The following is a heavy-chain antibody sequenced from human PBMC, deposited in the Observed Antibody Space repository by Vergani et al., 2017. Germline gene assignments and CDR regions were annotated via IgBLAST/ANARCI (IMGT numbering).Heavy chain of an antibody. CDR3: THRPDCSVGHSYDDY. CDR2: VFWDDDK. CDR1: GFSLTTRGVA. D-gene: IGHD2-15*01. V-gene: IGHV2-5*02. Sequence: QITLKESGPTLVKPTQTLTLTCTFSGFSLTTRGVAVGWIRQPPGKALEWLAIVFWDDDKRYSPSLRNRVTITRDTSRNQVVLTMTNIDPVDTATYYCTHRPDCSVGHSYDDYWGQGTLVTVSS. J-gene: IGHJ4*02.